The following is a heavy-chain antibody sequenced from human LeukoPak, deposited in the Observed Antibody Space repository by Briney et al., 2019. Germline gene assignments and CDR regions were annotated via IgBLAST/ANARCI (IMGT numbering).Heavy chain of an antibody. CDR2: ISGGGGST. Sequence: GGSLRLSCPASEFTFSNYAMNWVRQAPGKGLEWVSGISGGGGSTYYADSVKGRFTISRDNSKNTLYLQMDSLRAEDTALYYCAKGSGINHYHWSDPWGQGTRVTVSS. J-gene: IGHJ5*02. V-gene: IGHV3-23*01. D-gene: IGHD1-14*01. CDR3: AKGSGINHYHWSDP. CDR1: EFTFSNYA.